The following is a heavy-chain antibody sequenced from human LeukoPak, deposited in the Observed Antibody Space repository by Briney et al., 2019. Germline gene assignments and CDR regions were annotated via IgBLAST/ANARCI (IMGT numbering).Heavy chain of an antibody. CDR3: AKEAWFGELALDR. V-gene: IGHV3-23*01. D-gene: IGHD3-10*01. CDR1: GFPFSNYA. CDR2: LNARATSP. Sequence: GGSLRLSCAASGFPFSNYAMSWVRQAPGGGLEWVSVLNARATSPHYADSVKGRFTISRDNPKNPLYLQMDRLRAEDTAVYYCAKEAWFGELALDRWGQGTLVTVSS. J-gene: IGHJ5*02.